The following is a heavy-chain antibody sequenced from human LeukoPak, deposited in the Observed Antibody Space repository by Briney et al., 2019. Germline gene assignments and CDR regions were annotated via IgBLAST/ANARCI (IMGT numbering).Heavy chain of an antibody. CDR3: ATYAGTSSKYFQH. J-gene: IGHJ1*01. Sequence: GESLKISCKGSGYSFTNNWIGWVRQMPGKRLEWMVIILPGDSDTRYSPSFQGQVTISADKSISTAYVQWSSLKASDTAMYYCATYAGTSSKYFQHWGQGTLVTVSS. D-gene: IGHD3-10*01. CDR1: GYSFTNNW. CDR2: ILPGDSDT. V-gene: IGHV5-51*01.